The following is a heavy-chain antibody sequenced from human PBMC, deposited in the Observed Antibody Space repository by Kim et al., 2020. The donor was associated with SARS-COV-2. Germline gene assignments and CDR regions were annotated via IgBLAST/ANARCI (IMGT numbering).Heavy chain of an antibody. D-gene: IGHD3-10*01. CDR1: GYSFTSYW. V-gene: IGHV5-51*01. J-gene: IGHJ4*02. CDR3: ARAGNRVRGVTALFDY. CDR2: IYPGDSDT. Sequence: GESLKISCKGSGYSFTSYWIVWVRQMPGKGLEWMGIIYPGDSDTRYSPSFQGQVTISADKSISTAYLQWSSLKASDTAMYYCARAGNRVRGVTALFDYWGQGTLVTVSS.